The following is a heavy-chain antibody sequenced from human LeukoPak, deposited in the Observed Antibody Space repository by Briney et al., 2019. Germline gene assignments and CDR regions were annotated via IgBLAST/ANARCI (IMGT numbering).Heavy chain of an antibody. J-gene: IGHJ5*02. CDR1: GVSIGSRY. V-gene: IGHV4-4*07. D-gene: IGHD3-22*01. Sequence: PTVSLSLTWAVPGVSIGSRYWSSIRQHAGKGLEWIGRIYTSGSTNYNPSLKSRVTMSVDTSKNQFSLKLSSVTAADTAVYFCARVSDSSGFYYGCFDPWGQGTLVTVSS. CDR3: ARVSDSSGFYYGCFDP. CDR2: IYTSGST.